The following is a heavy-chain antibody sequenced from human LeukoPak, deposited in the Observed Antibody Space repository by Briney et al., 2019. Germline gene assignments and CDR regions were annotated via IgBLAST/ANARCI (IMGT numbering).Heavy chain of an antibody. V-gene: IGHV4-59*12. CDR1: GGSMTKYY. Sequence: PSETLSLTCTVSGGSMTKYYWNWIRQPPGKGLEWIGHIYYSGSTAYNPSLKSRVTMSLDTSKNQVSLNLTSVTAADTATYFCARETMLAGFASGLGFNYWGQGILVIVSS. CDR2: IYYSGST. CDR3: ARETMLAGFASGLGFNY. J-gene: IGHJ4*02. D-gene: IGHD6-19*01.